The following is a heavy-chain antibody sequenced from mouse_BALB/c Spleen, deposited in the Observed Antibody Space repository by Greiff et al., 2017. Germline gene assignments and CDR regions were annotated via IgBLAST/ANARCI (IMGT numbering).Heavy chain of an antibody. CDR1: GFSLTGYG. J-gene: IGHJ3*01. CDR3: ARTADRYDEGPGFAY. V-gene: IGHV2-6-7*01. D-gene: IGHD2-14*01. CDR2: IWGDGST. Sequence: QVQLKESGPGLVAPSQCLSITCTVSGFSLTGYGVNWVRQPPGKGLEWLGMIWGDGSTDYNSALKSRLSISKDNSKSQVFLKMNSLQTDDTAMYYCARTADRYDEGPGFAYWGQGTLVTVS.